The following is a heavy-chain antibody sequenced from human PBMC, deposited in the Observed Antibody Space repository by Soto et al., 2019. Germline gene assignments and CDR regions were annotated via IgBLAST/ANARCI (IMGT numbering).Heavy chain of an antibody. V-gene: IGHV3-73*02. CDR1: GFNFSAST. D-gene: IGHD4-17*01. J-gene: IGHJ4*02. CDR2: IRRKAHSFAT. CDR3: TRHLGGDYGIPHDY. Sequence: EVQLVESGGGLVQPGGSLKLSCAASGFNFSASTMHWVRQASGKGLEWVGRIRRKAHSFATEYAASMKGRFTIFRDDSKNTAYLQMNSLKTEDTAMYYCTRHLGGDYGIPHDYWGQGTLVTVSS.